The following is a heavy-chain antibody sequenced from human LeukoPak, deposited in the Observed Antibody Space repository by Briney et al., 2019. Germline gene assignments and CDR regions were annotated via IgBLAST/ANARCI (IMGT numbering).Heavy chain of an antibody. CDR1: GGSISSYY. CDR2: IYTSGST. CDR3: ARVWYYYDSSGYQFYYYYGMDV. Sequence: SETLSLTCAVSGGSISSYYWSWIRQPAGKGLEWIGRIYTSGSTNYNPSLKSRVTMSVDTSKNQFSLKLSSVTAADTAVYYCARVWYYYDSSGYQFYYYYGMDVWGHGTTVTVSS. V-gene: IGHV4-4*07. J-gene: IGHJ6*02. D-gene: IGHD3-22*01.